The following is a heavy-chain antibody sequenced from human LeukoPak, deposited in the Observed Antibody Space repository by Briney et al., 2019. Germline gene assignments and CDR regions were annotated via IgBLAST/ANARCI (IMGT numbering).Heavy chain of an antibody. CDR2: ISGSGGST. J-gene: IGHJ4*02. V-gene: IGHV3-23*01. CDR3: AKYLSGRYSGLDY. D-gene: IGHD1-26*01. Sequence: GGSLRLSCAASGFTFDDYGMSWVRQAPGKGLEWVSTISGSGGSTYYTDSVKGRFTISRDNSKNTLYLQMNSLRAEDTAVYYCAKYLSGRYSGLDYWGQETLVTVSS. CDR1: GFTFDDYG.